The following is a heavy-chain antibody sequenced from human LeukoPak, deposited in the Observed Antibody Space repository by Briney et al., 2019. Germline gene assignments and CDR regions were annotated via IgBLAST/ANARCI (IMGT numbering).Heavy chain of an antibody. J-gene: IGHJ5*02. Sequence: SETLSLTCTVSGGSISSYYWSWIRQPPGKGLEWIGYLYYSGSTDYNPSLKSRVTISVDRSKNQFSLKLSSVTAADTAVYYCARELNGIDPWGQGTLVTVSS. CDR1: GGSISSYY. CDR3: ARELNGIDP. D-gene: IGHD1-20*01. V-gene: IGHV4-59*12. CDR2: LYYSGST.